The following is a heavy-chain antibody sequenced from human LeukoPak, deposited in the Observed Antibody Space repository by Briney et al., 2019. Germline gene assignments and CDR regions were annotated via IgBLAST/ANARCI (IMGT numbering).Heavy chain of an antibody. CDR3: AKRGAEVGATVAPGDY. V-gene: IGHV3-48*01. CDR1: GFTFSTYS. D-gene: IGHD1-26*01. J-gene: IGHJ4*02. Sequence: PGGSLRLSCAASGFTFSTYSMNWVRQAPGKGLEWVSHITSTSTSMYYADSVKGRFTISRDNAKNSLYLQMNSLRAEDTAVYYCAKRGAEVGATVAPGDYWGQGTLVTVSS. CDR2: ITSTSTSM.